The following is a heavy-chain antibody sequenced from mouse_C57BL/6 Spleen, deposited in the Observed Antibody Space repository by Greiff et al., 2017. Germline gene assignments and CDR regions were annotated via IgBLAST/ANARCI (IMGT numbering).Heavy chain of an antibody. CDR2: IDPSDSYT. D-gene: IGHD1-1*01. CDR1: GYTFTSYW. Sequence: QVQLQQSGAELVKPGASVKLSCKASGYTFTSYWMQWVKQRPGQGLEWIGEIDPSDSYTNYNQKFKGKATLTVDTSSSTAYMQLSSLTSEDSAVYYCASYYYGSSSEAMDYWGQGTSVTVSS. J-gene: IGHJ4*01. V-gene: IGHV1-50*01. CDR3: ASYYYGSSSEAMDY.